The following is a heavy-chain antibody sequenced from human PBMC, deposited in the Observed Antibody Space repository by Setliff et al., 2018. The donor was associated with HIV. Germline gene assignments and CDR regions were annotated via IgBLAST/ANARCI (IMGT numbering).Heavy chain of an antibody. D-gene: IGHD6-19*01. Sequence: SETLSLTCSVSGYPISSGFYWGWIRQPPGKGLEWIGSIYQTGSTFYNPSLRSRATISIDTSRNQFSLKLRSVTAADTAVYYCARRIAVAKYYFDFWGQGTLVTVSS. CDR3: ARRIAVAKYYFDF. CDR2: IYQTGST. J-gene: IGHJ4*02. CDR1: GYPISSGFY. V-gene: IGHV4-38-2*01.